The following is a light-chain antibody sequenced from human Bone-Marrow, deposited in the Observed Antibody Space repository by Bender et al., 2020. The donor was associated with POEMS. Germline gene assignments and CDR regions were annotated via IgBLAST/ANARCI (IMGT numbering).Light chain of an antibody. CDR2: SSH. Sequence: QSVLTQPPSASGTPGQRVTISCSGGSSNIGAHAVNWYQHLPGTAPKLLIYSSHRRPSEVPDRFAGSRSGTSASLAISGLQSEDEADYYCAVWDDSLNGWVFGGGNKLTGL. CDR3: AVWDDSLNGWV. J-gene: IGLJ3*02. CDR1: SSNIGAHA. V-gene: IGLV1-44*01.